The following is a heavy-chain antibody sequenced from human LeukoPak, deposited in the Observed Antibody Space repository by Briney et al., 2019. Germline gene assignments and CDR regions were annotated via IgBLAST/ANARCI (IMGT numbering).Heavy chain of an antibody. CDR2: VYSSGVG. CDR1: GGSITGYY. J-gene: IGHJ4*02. V-gene: IGHV4-4*07. Sequence: SETLSLTCTVSGGSITGYYWNWIRQPAGQRLEWLGRVYSSGVGNYNPSLTSRVTMSVDTSKNQFSLKLTSLTAADTAVYYCAREEFLHEIDSSGYFVYWGQGTLVTVSS. D-gene: IGHD3-22*01. CDR3: AREEFLHEIDSSGYFVY.